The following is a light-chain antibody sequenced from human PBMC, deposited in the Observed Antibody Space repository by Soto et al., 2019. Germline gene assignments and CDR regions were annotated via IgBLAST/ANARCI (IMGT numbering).Light chain of an antibody. J-gene: IGKJ1*01. CDR3: QQYNNWLTWT. Sequence: EIVMTPSPATLSVSPGERATLSCRASQSVSSNLAWYQQKPGQAPRLLIYGASTRATGIPARFSGSGSGTEFTLTISSLQSEDFAVYYCQQYNNWLTWTFGQGTKVEIK. CDR2: GAS. V-gene: IGKV3-15*01. CDR1: QSVSSN.